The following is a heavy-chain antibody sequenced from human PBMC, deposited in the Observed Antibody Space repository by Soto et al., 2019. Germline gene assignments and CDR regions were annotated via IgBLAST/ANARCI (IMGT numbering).Heavy chain of an antibody. V-gene: IGHV4-39*01. D-gene: IGHD3-22*01. CDR3: ARLHQIRHYYDRSGQVDY. CDR2: IYYSGST. J-gene: IGHJ4*02. CDR1: GGSISSSSYY. Sequence: QLQLQESGPGLVKPSETLSLTCTVSGGSISSSSYYWGWIRQPPGKGLEWIGSIYYSGSTYYNPSLKSRVTISVDTSKNQFSLKLSSVTAADTAVYYCARLHQIRHYYDRSGQVDYWGQGTLVTVSS.